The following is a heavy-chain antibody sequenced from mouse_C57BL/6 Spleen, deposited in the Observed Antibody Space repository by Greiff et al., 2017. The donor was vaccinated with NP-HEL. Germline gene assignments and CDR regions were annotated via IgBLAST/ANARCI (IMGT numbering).Heavy chain of an antibody. CDR2: IYPGDGDT. D-gene: IGHD2-3*01. J-gene: IGHJ3*01. V-gene: IGHV1-82*01. CDR3: AGDGYPWFAY. CDR1: GYAFSSSW. Sequence: VQLQQSGPELVKPGASVKISCKASGYAFSSSWMNWVKQRPGKGLEWIGRIYPGDGDTNYNGKFKGKATLTADKSSSTAYMQLSSLTSEDSAVYFCAGDGYPWFAYWGQGTLVTVSA.